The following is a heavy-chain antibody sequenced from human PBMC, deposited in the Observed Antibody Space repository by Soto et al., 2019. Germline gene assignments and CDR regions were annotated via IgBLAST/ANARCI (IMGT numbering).Heavy chain of an antibody. CDR1: GFTFTSSA. CDR2: IVVGSGNT. V-gene: IGHV1-58*02. CDR3: AADSCITGTTTAFDI. Sequence: GASVKVSCKASGFTFTSSAMQWVRQARGQRLEWIGWIVVGSGNTNYAQKFQERVTITRDMSTSTAYMELSSLRSEDTAVYYCAADSCITGTTTAFDIWGQGTMVTVSS. D-gene: IGHD1-20*01. J-gene: IGHJ3*02.